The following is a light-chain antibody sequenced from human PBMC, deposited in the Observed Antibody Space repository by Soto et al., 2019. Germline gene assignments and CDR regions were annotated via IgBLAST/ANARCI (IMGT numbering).Light chain of an antibody. J-gene: IGKJ5*01. CDR3: QQVHDWPLT. CDR2: VTS. Sequence: DIQMTQSPSSVSASVGDRVTITCRAPQGLRGSLAWYQQKPGKAPKLLISVTSRLQSGVPSRFSGSASGTDFSLTIGSIHAGDLATYYCQQVHDWPLTFGQGTRLDIK. V-gene: IGKV1-12*01. CDR1: QGLRGS.